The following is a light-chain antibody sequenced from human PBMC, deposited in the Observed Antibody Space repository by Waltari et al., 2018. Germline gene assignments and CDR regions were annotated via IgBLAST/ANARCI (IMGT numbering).Light chain of an antibody. V-gene: IGKV3-15*01. CDR1: ETTINQ. CDR2: GGS. J-gene: IGKJ2*01. CDR3: QEYKYWPQYT. Sequence: EIVMTQSPAILSVSPGERATLSCRASETTINQLAWFQQKPGQAPRLLIYGGSTRATGIPARFSGSGSGTEFTLTVSSVQSDDFAVYYCQEYKYWPQYTFGQGTKLEIK.